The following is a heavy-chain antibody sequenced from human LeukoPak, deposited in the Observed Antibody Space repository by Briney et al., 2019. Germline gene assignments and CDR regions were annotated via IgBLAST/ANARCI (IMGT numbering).Heavy chain of an antibody. V-gene: IGHV1-2*02. D-gene: IGHD1-26*01. CDR3: ARGRGGATTGFDH. Sequence: ASVKVSCKASGYTFSGYYMHWVRQAPGQGLESMGWINSNSGARNYAPKFQSRVTFSRDNSISTAYMELSSLRSDDTAIYYCARGRGGATTGFDHWGQGTLVTVS. CDR1: GYTFSGYY. CDR2: INSNSGAR. J-gene: IGHJ4*02.